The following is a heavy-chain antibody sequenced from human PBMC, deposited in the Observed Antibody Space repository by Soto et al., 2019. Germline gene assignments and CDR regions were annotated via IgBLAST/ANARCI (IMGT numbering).Heavy chain of an antibody. CDR1: GGPISSGYYY. J-gene: IGHJ6*02. CDR2: TYDSGNT. CDR3: TSSSLYSIDV. V-gene: IGHV4-30-4*08. Sequence: PSETLSLTCSVSGGPISSGYYYWSWIRQRPGMGLEWIGNTYDSGNTYYNLSLKRRLIISIDTSKNQFSLKLVSVTATDTAVYFCTSSSLYSIDVWGQGTQVTVSS.